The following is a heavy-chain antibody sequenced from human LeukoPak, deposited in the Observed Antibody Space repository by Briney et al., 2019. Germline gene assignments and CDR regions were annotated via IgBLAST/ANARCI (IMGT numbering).Heavy chain of an antibody. D-gene: IGHD1-1*01. Sequence: GGSLRLSCAASGFTFSSYTMSWVRQAPGKGLEWVSAIGGSGGGTDYADSVKGRFAISRDNSKDTLLLQMNSLRAEDTALYYCAVHRAYDTRDFDYWGQGTLVTVSS. J-gene: IGHJ4*02. V-gene: IGHV3-23*01. CDR1: GFTFSSYT. CDR3: AVHRAYDTRDFDY. CDR2: IGGSGGGT.